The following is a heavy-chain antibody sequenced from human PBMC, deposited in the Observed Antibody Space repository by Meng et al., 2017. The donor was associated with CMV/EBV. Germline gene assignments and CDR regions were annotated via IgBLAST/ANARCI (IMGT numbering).Heavy chain of an antibody. Sequence: SVKVSCKASGYTFTSYGISWVRQAPGQGLEWMGGIIPIFGTANYAQKFQGRVTITTDESTSTAYMELSSLRSEDTAVYYCARGDCSSTSCYGGYENGMDVWGQGTTVTVSS. V-gene: IGHV1-69*05. D-gene: IGHD2-2*01. CDR2: IIPIFGTA. J-gene: IGHJ6*02. CDR1: GYTFTSYG. CDR3: ARGDCSSTSCYGGYENGMDV.